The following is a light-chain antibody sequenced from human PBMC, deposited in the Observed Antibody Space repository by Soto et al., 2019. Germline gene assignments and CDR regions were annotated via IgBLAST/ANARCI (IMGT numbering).Light chain of an antibody. CDR1: QTISDF. V-gene: IGKV1-5*01. Sequence: DSQMTQSPSTLSASVGDRVTITCRASQTISDFLAWYQHKPGEAHKLLIAEASRLESGVQSRFSGGGSGTDFTLSIRSLQPEDFATYYCQQFNNYPLTFGQGTRLEIK. CDR2: EAS. CDR3: QQFNNYPLT. J-gene: IGKJ5*01.